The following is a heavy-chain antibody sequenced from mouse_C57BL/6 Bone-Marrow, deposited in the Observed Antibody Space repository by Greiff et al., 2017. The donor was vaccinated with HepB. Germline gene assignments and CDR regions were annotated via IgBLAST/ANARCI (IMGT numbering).Heavy chain of an antibody. CDR1: GYSFTDYN. Sequence: VQLKESGPELVKPGASVKISCKASGYSFTDYNMNWVKQSTGKSLEWIGVINPNYGTTSYNQKFKGKATLTVDQSSSTAYMQLNSLTSEDSAVYYCARSLRWLLHFDYWGQGTTLTVSS. D-gene: IGHD2-3*01. J-gene: IGHJ2*01. V-gene: IGHV1-39*01. CDR3: ARSLRWLLHFDY. CDR2: INPNYGTT.